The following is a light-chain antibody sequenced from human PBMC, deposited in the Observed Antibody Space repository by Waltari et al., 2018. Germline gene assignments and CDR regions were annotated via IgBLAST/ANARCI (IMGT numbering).Light chain of an antibody. Sequence: DIVMTQSPDSLAVSLGERATINCKSSQNVLYSSNNKNYLAWYQQKPGQPPKLLIYWASTRESGVPDRFSGSGSGTDFTLTISSLQAEDVAVYYCQQYYGTPPTFGQGTKVEI. V-gene: IGKV4-1*01. CDR2: WAS. CDR3: QQYYGTPPT. J-gene: IGKJ1*01. CDR1: QNVLYSSNNKNY.